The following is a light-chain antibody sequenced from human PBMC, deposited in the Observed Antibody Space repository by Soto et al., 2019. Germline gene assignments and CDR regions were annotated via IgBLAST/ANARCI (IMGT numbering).Light chain of an antibody. J-gene: IGKJ1*01. CDR2: AAS. Sequence: AIRMTQSPSSFSASTGDRVTITCRASQGISSYLAWYQQKPGKAPKLLIYAASTLQSVVPSRFSGSGSGTDFTLTISCLQSEDFATYHCQQYYSYPLTVGQGTKVEIK. CDR3: QQYYSYPLT. CDR1: QGISSY. V-gene: IGKV1-8*01.